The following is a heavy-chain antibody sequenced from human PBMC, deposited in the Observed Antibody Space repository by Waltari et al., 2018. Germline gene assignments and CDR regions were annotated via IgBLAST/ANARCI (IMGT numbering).Heavy chain of an antibody. Sequence: QVQLVQSGAEVKKPGASVKVSCKSSGYSFSDYYINWVRQAPGQGLEWMRGVNPSHGGTTYAQKVQARVTMARDRATNTAYMDLRGLTPDDTAVYYCARNKGKTISTRRAFRLDPWGQGTLVSVSS. D-gene: IGHD1-1*01. CDR3: ARNKGKTISTRRAFRLDP. V-gene: IGHV1-2*02. CDR1: GYSFSDYY. J-gene: IGHJ5*02. CDR2: VNPSHGGT.